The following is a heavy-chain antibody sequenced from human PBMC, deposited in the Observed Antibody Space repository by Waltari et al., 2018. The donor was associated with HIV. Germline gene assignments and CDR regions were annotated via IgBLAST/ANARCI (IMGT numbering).Heavy chain of an antibody. V-gene: IGHV1-69*01. CDR1: GGTFSSYA. Sequence: QVQLVQSGAEVKKPGSSVKVSCKASGGTFSSYAISWVRPAPGQGLEWMGGIIPIFGTANYAQKFQGRVTITADESTSTAYMELSSLRSEDTAVYYCARAVGLGTTPYYYYYYMDVWGKGTTVTVSS. CDR3: ARAVGLGTTPYYYYYYMDV. D-gene: IGHD7-27*01. J-gene: IGHJ6*03. CDR2: IIPIFGTA.